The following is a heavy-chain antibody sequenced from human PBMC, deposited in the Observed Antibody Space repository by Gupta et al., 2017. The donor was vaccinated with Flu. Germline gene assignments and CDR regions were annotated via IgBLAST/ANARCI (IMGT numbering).Heavy chain of an antibody. CDR1: GGSISSGSYY. D-gene: IGHD5-18*01. CDR3: ARAGIQLWSAAQYFDY. J-gene: IGHJ4*02. V-gene: IGHV4-61*02. Sequence: QVQLQESGPGLVKPSQTLSLTCTVSGGSISSGSYYWSWIRPPAGKGLEWIGRIYTSGSTNYNPSLKSRVTISVDTSKNQFSLKLSSVTAADTAVYYCARAGIQLWSAAQYFDYWGQGTLVTVSS. CDR2: IYTSGST.